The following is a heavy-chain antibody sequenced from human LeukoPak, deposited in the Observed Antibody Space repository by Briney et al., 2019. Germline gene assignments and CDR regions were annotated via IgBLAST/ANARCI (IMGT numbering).Heavy chain of an antibody. CDR3: VRDPGWYRGDY. CDR2: IKPDEGEK. D-gene: IGHD6-19*01. CDR1: GFTFSSDW. V-gene: IGHV3-7*01. Sequence: GGSLRLSCVASGFTFSSDWMIWVRQSPGKGLEWVANIKPDEGEKYYVDSVKGRFTVSRDNAKNSLYLQMNSLRAEDTAVYYCVRDPGWYRGDYWGQGTLVTVSS. J-gene: IGHJ4*02.